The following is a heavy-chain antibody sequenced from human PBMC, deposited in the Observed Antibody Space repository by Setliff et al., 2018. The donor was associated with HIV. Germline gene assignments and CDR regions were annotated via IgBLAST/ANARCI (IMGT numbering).Heavy chain of an antibody. V-gene: IGHV4-34*01. CDR2: INHSGGT. D-gene: IGHD5-18*01. J-gene: IGHJ1*01. CDR1: GGSFSAYY. CDR3: ARGGYSYGFGRHRAYFQY. Sequence: SETLSLTCAVYGGSFSAYYWSWIRQTPGKGLEWIGEINHSGGTNYNPSLKSRVTMSVDTSKNQFSLKLSSATAADTAVFYCARGGYSYGFGRHRAYFQYWGQGTQVTVSS.